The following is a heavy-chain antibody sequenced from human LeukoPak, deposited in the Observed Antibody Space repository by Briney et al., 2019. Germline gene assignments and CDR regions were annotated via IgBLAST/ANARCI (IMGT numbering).Heavy chain of an antibody. Sequence: SETLSLTCAVSGYSISSGYYWGWIRQPPGKGLEWIGSIYHSGSTYYNPSLKSRVTISVDTSKNQFSLKLSSVTAADTAVYYCARANWGSIDYWGQGTLVTVSS. CDR2: IYHSGST. J-gene: IGHJ4*02. V-gene: IGHV4-38-2*01. D-gene: IGHD7-27*01. CDR1: GYSISSGYY. CDR3: ARANWGSIDY.